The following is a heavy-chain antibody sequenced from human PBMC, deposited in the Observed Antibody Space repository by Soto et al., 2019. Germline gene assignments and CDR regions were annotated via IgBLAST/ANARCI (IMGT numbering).Heavy chain of an antibody. J-gene: IGHJ5*02. Sequence: ASVKVSCKTSGYTFTNYYIHWVRQAPGQGLEWMGIVNPSSGSTSYPQKFQGRVTMTRDTSTSTVYMDLSSLKSEDTAVYYCAKGSSGSYINWFGPWGQGTLVTVSS. CDR3: AKGSSGSYINWFGP. D-gene: IGHD1-26*01. V-gene: IGHV1-46*01. CDR1: GYTFTNYY. CDR2: VNPSSGST.